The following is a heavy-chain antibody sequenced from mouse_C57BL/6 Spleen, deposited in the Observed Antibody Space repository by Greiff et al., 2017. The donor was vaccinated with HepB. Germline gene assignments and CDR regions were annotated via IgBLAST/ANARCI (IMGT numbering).Heavy chain of an antibody. CDR2: ISYSGST. CDR1: GYSITSGYD. V-gene: IGHV3-1*01. CDR3: ASLWLRRGSYYAMDY. Sequence: DVQLQESGPGMVKPSQSLSLTCTVTGYSITSGYDWHWIRHFPGNKLEWMGYISYSGSTNYNPSLKSRISITHDTSKNHFFLKLNSVTTEDTATYYCASLWLRRGSYYAMDYWGQGTSVTVSS. J-gene: IGHJ4*01. D-gene: IGHD2-2*01.